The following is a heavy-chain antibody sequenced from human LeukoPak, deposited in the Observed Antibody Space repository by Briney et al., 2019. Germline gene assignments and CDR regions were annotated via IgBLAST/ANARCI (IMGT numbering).Heavy chain of an antibody. V-gene: IGHV3-66*02. CDR3: AREKDSSGYYYGGVDY. CDR2: IYSGGST. CDR1: GFTVSSNY. Sequence: GGSLRLSCVASGFTVSSNYMSWVRQAPGKGLEWVSVIYSGGSTYYADSVKGRFTISRDNSKNTLYLQMNSLRAEDTAVYYCAREKDSSGYYYGGVDYWGQGTLVTVSS. D-gene: IGHD3-22*01. J-gene: IGHJ4*02.